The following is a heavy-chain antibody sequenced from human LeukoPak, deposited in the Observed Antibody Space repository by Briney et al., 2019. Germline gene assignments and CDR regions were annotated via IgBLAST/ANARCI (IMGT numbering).Heavy chain of an antibody. V-gene: IGHV1-69*13. CDR3: AGSGTMTTGPSLSFDP. Sequence: SVKVSCKASGGTFSSYAISWVRQAPGQVLEWMGGIIPIFGTANYAQKFQGRVTITADESTSTAYMELSSLRSEDTAVYYCAGSGTMTTGPSLSFDPWGQGTLVAVSS. CDR1: GGTFSSYA. D-gene: IGHD4-11*01. J-gene: IGHJ5*02. CDR2: IIPIFGTA.